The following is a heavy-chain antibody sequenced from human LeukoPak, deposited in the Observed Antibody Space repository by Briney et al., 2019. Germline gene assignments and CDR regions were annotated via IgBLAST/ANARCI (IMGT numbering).Heavy chain of an antibody. CDR1: GFTFSNYA. J-gene: IGHJ6*04. D-gene: IGHD3-10*01. V-gene: IGHV3-23*01. CDR2: ISGSDGST. Sequence: PGGSLRLSCAASGFTFSNYAMNWVRQVPGKGLGWVSGISGSDGSTYYADSVKGRFTISRDNSKNTLDLQMNSLRAEDTAVYHCAKGHGLGSWLVDVWGKGTTVTVSS. CDR3: AKGHGLGSWLVDV.